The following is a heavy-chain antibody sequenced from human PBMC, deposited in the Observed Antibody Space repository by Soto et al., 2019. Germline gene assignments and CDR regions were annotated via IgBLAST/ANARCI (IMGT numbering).Heavy chain of an antibody. J-gene: IGHJ4*02. CDR3: ARVRYDRSGFDH. D-gene: IGHD3-22*01. V-gene: IGHV4-4*02. CDR1: GDSISRSHW. CDR2: ISHSGIT. Sequence: QVQLQESCPGLVRPSGALSVTCAVSGDSISRSHWWSWVRQSPGKGLEWIGEISHSGITNYNPSLTSRVTISGAKSKNQLSLKLTSVTAADTAVYYCARVRYDRSGFDHWGQGTLVSVSS.